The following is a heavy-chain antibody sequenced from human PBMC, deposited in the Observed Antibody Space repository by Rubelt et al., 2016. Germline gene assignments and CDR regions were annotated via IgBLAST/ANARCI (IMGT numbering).Heavy chain of an antibody. CDR1: GGSFSGYY. Sequence: QVQLQQWGAGLLKPSETLSLTCAVYGGSFSGYYWSWIRQPPGKGLEGIGEINHSGSTNYNPSLQRRRTSAVDTVKNQFSLKLRSVTAADTAVYYCAGELSDYWGQGTLVTVSS. D-gene: IGHD3-10*01. J-gene: IGHJ4*02. CDR2: INHSGST. V-gene: IGHV4-34*01. CDR3: AGELSDY.